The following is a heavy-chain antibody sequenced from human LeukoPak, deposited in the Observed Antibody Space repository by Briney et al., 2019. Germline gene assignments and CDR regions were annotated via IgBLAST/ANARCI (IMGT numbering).Heavy chain of an antibody. Sequence: GSLRLSCAASGFTFSSYWMHWVRPVPGKGLVWVARINTYGTSTTYGDSVEGRFTTSRDNAKNTLYLEMNSLRDDDTAVYHCARGSTTVTTKDWFDPWGQGTQVTVSS. V-gene: IGHV3-74*03. D-gene: IGHD4-17*01. J-gene: IGHJ5*02. CDR2: INTYGTST. CDR1: GFTFSSYW. CDR3: ARGSTTVTTKDWFDP.